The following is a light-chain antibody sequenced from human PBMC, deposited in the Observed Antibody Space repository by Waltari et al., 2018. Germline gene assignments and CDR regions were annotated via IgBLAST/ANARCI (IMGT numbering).Light chain of an antibody. V-gene: IGLV2-23*02. CDR1: SSDVGHYKT. J-gene: IGLJ2*01. CDR3: SSYAGSSKGV. Sequence: QSALTQPASVSGSPGQSIPISCTGTSSDVGHYKTVPWYQQHPGKAPKLMIYAVSKLPSGVSDRFSGSKSGDMASLTISGLQPEDEAEYFCSSYAGSSKGVFGGGTKVTVL. CDR2: AVS.